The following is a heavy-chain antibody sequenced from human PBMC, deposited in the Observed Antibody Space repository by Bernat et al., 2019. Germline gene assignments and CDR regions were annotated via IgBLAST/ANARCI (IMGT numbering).Heavy chain of an antibody. V-gene: IGHV4-39*01. CDR2: VYYSGST. CDR1: GGSISITSYY. J-gene: IGHJ6*03. Sequence: QMQLEESGPGLVKPSETLSLNCSVSGGSISITSYYWAWFRQPPGEGLEWIGTVYYSGSTNSNPSLKSRATISVDTSKNQFSLKLSSVTAADTAVYYCARRGGVTTDYYYMDVWGKGTTVTVSS. D-gene: IGHD4-17*01. CDR3: ARRGGVTTDYYYMDV.